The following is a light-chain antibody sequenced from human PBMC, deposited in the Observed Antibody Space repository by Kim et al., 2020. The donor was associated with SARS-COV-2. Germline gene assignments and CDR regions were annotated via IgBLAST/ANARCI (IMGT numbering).Light chain of an antibody. CDR1: QVISND. J-gene: IGKJ2*01. CDR3: QQYNTHPFT. CDR2: AAS. V-gene: IGKV1-16*02. Sequence: YASIGDRVSITCRASQVISNDLAWFQQKPGKGPKSLIYAASRLQTGVPSKFSGNRSGTDFTLTISSLQPEDSATYFCQQYNTHPFTFGQGTKLEI.